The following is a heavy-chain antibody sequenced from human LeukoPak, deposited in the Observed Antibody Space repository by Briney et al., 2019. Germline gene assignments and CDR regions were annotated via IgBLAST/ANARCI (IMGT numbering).Heavy chain of an antibody. V-gene: IGHV3-23*01. CDR3: AKDPPYSSGWYGVFDY. J-gene: IGHJ4*02. D-gene: IGHD6-19*01. CDR2: ISGSGGST. Sequence: GGSLRLSCAASGFTFSSYAMSWVRQAPGKGLEWVSAISGSGGSTYYADSVKGRFTISRDNSKNMLYLQMNSLRAEDTAVYYCAKDPPYSSGWYGVFDYWGQGTLVTVSS. CDR1: GFTFSSYA.